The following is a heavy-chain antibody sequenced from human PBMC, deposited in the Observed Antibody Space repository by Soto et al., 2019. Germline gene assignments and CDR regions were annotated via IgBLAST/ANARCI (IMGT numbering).Heavy chain of an antibody. CDR3: AGVLEYYYDSSVPYAFDI. D-gene: IGHD3-22*01. J-gene: IGHJ3*02. CDR1: GYTFTIYD. V-gene: IGHV1-8*01. CDR2: MNPNSGNT. Sequence: ASVKVSCKASGYTFTIYDINWVRQAAVQWLEWMGWMNPNSGNTGYAQKFQGRVTMTRNTSISTAYMELSSLRSEDTAVYYCAGVLEYYYDSSVPYAFDIWGQGTMVTVSS.